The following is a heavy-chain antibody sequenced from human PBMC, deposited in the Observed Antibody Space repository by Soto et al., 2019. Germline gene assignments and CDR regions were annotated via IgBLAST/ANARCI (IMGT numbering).Heavy chain of an antibody. CDR1: RFTFSSCG. CDR2: ISSSSTTI. D-gene: IGHD3-10*01. V-gene: IGHV3-48*02. CDR3: ASWGSGSYYNPLNY. Sequence: EVHLVESGGGLVQPGGSLRLSCAASRFTFSSCGMNWVRQAPVEGLEWVSYISSSSTTIYYADSVKGRFTISRDNAKNSLFLQMNSLRDEDTAVYYCASWGSGSYYNPLNYWGQGTLVTVSS. J-gene: IGHJ4*02.